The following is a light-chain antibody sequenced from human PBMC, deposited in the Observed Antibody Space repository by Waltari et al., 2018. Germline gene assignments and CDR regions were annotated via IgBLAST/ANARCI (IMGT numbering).Light chain of an antibody. CDR3: QQYGSSPFT. CDR1: QSVSSSY. J-gene: IGKJ3*01. V-gene: IGKV3-20*01. Sequence: EIVLTQSPGTLSLSPGDRATLSCRASQSVSSSYLAWYQQKPGQAPRLLIYGASSSATGIPDRFSGSGSVTDFTLTISRLGPEDFAVYYCQQYGSSPFTFGPGTKVDIK. CDR2: GAS.